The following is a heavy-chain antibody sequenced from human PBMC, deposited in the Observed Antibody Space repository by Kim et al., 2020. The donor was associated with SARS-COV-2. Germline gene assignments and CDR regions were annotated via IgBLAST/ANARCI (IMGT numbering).Heavy chain of an antibody. Sequence: SVKVSCKASGGTFSSYAISWVRQAPGQGLEWMGRIIPILGIANYAQKFQGRVTITADKSTSTAYMELSSLRSEDTAVYYCAREYYYDSSGYLPFLDYWGQGTLVTVSS. J-gene: IGHJ4*02. CDR2: IIPILGIA. V-gene: IGHV1-69*04. CDR1: GGTFSSYA. D-gene: IGHD3-22*01. CDR3: AREYYYDSSGYLPFLDY.